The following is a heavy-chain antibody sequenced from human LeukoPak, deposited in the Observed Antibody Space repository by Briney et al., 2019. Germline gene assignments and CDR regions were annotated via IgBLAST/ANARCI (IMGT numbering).Heavy chain of an antibody. Sequence: GSSVKVSCKASGGTFSRYSISWERQAPGQGLEWMGGIIPIFATGNYAQKFQGRVTITADESTSTTYMELSSLRSEDTAVYYCTRELNPYDYIWGGYRYLGYYWGQGTLVTVSS. CDR1: GGTFSRYS. V-gene: IGHV1-69*01. J-gene: IGHJ4*02. D-gene: IGHD3-16*02. CDR2: IIPIFATG. CDR3: TRELNPYDYIWGGYRYLGYY.